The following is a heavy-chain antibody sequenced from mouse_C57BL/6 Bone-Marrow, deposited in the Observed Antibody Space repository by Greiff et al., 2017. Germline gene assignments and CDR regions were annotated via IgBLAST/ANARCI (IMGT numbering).Heavy chain of an antibody. V-gene: IGHV1-54*01. CDR2: INPGSGGT. D-gene: IGHD2-2*01. Sequence: VQLQQSGAELVRPGTSVKVSCKASGYAFTNYLIEWVKQRPGQGLEWIGVINPGSGGTNYNEKLKGKATLTADKSSSTAYMQLSSLTSEDSAVYFCARSPAGFDYFDYWGQGTTLTVSS. CDR1: GYAFTNYL. CDR3: ARSPAGFDYFDY. J-gene: IGHJ2*01.